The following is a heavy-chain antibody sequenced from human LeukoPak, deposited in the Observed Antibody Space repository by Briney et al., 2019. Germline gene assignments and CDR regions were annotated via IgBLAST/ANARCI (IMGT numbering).Heavy chain of an antibody. CDR2: IYPGDSNT. Sequence: GESLKISCEGSGYTFTNYWIGWVRQMPGKGLEWMGIIYPGDSNTRYSPSFQGQVTISADKSISTAFLQWSSLKASDTAMYYCAGSYSGSPDAFDIWGQGTMVTVSS. D-gene: IGHD1-26*01. V-gene: IGHV5-51*01. CDR3: AGSYSGSPDAFDI. CDR1: GYTFTNYW. J-gene: IGHJ3*02.